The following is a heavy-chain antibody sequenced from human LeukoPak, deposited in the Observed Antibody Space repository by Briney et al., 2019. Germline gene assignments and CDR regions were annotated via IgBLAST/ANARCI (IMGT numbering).Heavy chain of an antibody. CDR3: ARFETVAAKPFGY. V-gene: IGHV3-21*01. Sequence: GGSLRLSCAASGFTFSSYAMSWVRQAPGKGLEWVSSISSESTYILYADSVKGRFTISRDNAKSSLYLQMDSLRAEDTALYYCARFETVAAKPFGYWGQGTLVTVSS. J-gene: IGHJ4*02. CDR2: ISSESTYI. CDR1: GFTFSSYA. D-gene: IGHD6-19*01.